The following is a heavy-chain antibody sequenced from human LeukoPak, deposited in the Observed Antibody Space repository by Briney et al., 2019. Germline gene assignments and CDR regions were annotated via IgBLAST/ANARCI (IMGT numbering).Heavy chain of an antibody. D-gene: IGHD3-22*01. Sequence: SSETLSLTCAVYGGSFSGYYWSWIRQPPGKGLEWIGEINHSGSTNYIPSLKSRVTISVDTSKNQFSLKLSSVTAADTAVYYCARGGPFITMTVVPGNWFDPWGQGTLVTVSS. CDR1: GGSFSGYY. V-gene: IGHV4-34*01. J-gene: IGHJ5*02. CDR2: INHSGST. CDR3: ARGGPFITMTVVPGNWFDP.